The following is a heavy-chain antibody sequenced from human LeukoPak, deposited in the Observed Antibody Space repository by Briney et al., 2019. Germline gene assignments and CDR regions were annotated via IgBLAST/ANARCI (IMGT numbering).Heavy chain of an antibody. CDR1: GGSFSGYY. CDR2: INHSGST. J-gene: IGHJ5*02. Sequence: SETLSLTCAVYGGSFSGYYWGWIRQPPGKGLEWIGEINHSGSTNYNPSLKSRVTISVDTSKNQFSLKLSSVTAADTAVYYCARGGTMVRGVIYNWFDPWGQGTLVTVSS. D-gene: IGHD3-10*01. V-gene: IGHV4-34*01. CDR3: ARGGTMVRGVIYNWFDP.